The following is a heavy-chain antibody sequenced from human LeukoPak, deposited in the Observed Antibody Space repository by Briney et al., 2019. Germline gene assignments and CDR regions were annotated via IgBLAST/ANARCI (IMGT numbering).Heavy chain of an antibody. D-gene: IGHD3-16*01. J-gene: IGHJ4*02. V-gene: IGHV4-59*01. CDR1: GDSISSYY. Sequence: SETLSLTCTVSGDSISSYYWSWIRQPPGKGLDWIGYIYYSASTNYNPSLKSRVTISVDTSKNQFSLKLSSVTAADTAVYYCARDGGDGDLDYWGQGTPVTVSS. CDR2: IYYSAST. CDR3: ARDGGDGDLDY.